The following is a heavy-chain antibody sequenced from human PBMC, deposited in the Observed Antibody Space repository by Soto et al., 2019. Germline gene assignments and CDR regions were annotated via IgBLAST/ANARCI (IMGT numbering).Heavy chain of an antibody. CDR3: ARRRLSTGTDYFDH. J-gene: IGHJ4*02. Sequence: SGKVCLKASGYTFNDYHLHWVRQAPGQGLEWMGSINPNSGDTDYAQRFQGRVTLTRDTSIRTVYMELSILRSDDTAVYYCARRRLSTGTDYFDHWGQGTLVTVSS. CDR2: INPNSGDT. CDR1: GYTFNDYH. D-gene: IGHD1-1*01. V-gene: IGHV1-2*02.